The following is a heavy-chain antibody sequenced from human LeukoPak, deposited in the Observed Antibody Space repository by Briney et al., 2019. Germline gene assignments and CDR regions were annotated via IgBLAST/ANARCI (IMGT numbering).Heavy chain of an antibody. D-gene: IGHD3-16*01. V-gene: IGHV3-23*01. Sequence: GGSLRLSCAASGFTFNNYAMSWVRQVPGKGLEWVSAIGDYGGHIYYADSVKGRFTISRDNSKNTLYLQMNSLRAEDTAVYYCAKDPQGDWGQGTLVTVSS. J-gene: IGHJ4*02. CDR1: GFTFNNYA. CDR2: IGDYGGHI. CDR3: AKDPQGD.